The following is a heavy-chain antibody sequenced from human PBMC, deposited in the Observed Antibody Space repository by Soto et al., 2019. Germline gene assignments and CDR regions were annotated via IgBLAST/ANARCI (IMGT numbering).Heavy chain of an antibody. CDR1: GFTFSSYS. V-gene: IGHV3-48*02. Sequence: GGSLRLSCAASGFTFSSYSTNWVRKAPGKGLEWVSYISSSSSTIYYADSVKGRFTISRDNAKNSLYLQMNSLRDEDTAVYYCARPEYSSSSYGMDVWGQGTTVTVSS. CDR3: ARPEYSSSSYGMDV. D-gene: IGHD6-6*01. CDR2: ISSSSSTI. J-gene: IGHJ6*02.